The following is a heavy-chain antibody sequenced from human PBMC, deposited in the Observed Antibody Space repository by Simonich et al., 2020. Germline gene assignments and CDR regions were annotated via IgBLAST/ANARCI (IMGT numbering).Heavy chain of an antibody. J-gene: IGHJ4*02. Sequence: QVQLVQSGAEVKKPGASVKVSCKASGYTFTGYYMHWVRQAPGQGLESMEWINPNSGATRYAQKFQGRVNMTRDTSISTAYMELSRLRSDDTAVYYCAIWPSIPASYGSGSYFDYWGQGTLVTVSA. CDR2: INPNSGAT. CDR1: GYTFTGYY. V-gene: IGHV1-2*02. CDR3: AIWPSIPASYGSGSYFDY. D-gene: IGHD3-10*01.